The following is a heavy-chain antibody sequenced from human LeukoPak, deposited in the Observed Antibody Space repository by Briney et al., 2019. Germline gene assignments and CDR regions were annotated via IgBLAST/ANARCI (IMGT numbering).Heavy chain of an antibody. CDR1: GFTFSSSA. D-gene: IGHD3-3*01. J-gene: IGHJ4*02. CDR3: ARGPPFRIITIFGVVTDFDY. Sequence: GGSLRLSCTASGFTFSSSAMHWVRQAPGKGLEWVAVIWYDGSNKYYADSVKGRFTISRDNSKNTLYLQMNSLRAEDTTVYYCARGPPFRIITIFGVVTDFDYWGQGTLVTVSS. V-gene: IGHV3-33*08. CDR2: IWYDGSNK.